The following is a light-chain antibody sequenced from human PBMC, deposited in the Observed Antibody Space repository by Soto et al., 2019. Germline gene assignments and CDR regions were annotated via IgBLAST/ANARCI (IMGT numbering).Light chain of an antibody. J-gene: IGKJ1*01. CDR2: AAS. Sequence: DIQMTQSPSSLSASVGDRVTITCRASQSISNYLNWYQQKPGKAPKLLMYAASSLQSGVPSRFSGSRSKTDVTLTISSLQPEDCATYYCQQSYSTPRTFGQGTKVEIK. V-gene: IGKV1-39*01. CDR3: QQSYSTPRT. CDR1: QSISNY.